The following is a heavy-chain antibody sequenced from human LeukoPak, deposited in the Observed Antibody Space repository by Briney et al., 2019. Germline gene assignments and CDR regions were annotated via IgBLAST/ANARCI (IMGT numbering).Heavy chain of an antibody. V-gene: IGHV5-51*01. Sequence: GESLKISCKGSGYSFTTYWIAWVRQMPGKGLEWMGIIYPSDSDTRYSPSFQGQVTISADKSISTAYLQWSSLKASDTAMYFCARRLTSGWTFDYWGQGTLVTVSS. J-gene: IGHJ4*02. CDR3: ARRLTSGWTFDY. CDR1: GYSFTTYW. D-gene: IGHD6-19*01. CDR2: IYPSDSDT.